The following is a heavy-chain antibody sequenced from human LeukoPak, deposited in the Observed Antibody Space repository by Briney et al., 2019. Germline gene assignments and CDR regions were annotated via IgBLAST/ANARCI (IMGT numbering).Heavy chain of an antibody. V-gene: IGHV3-23*01. D-gene: IGHD4/OR15-4a*01. CDR2: ISGSGGSGSCGST. CDR1: GFTFSNYA. J-gene: IGHJ4*02. Sequence: GGSLRLSCAASGFTFSNYAMSWVRQAPGKGLEWVSGISGSGGSGSCGSTYYANSVKGRFTISRDNSKNTLYLQMNSLRADDTAVYYCAKSGLSRFDYWGQGTLVTVSS. CDR3: AKSGLSRFDY.